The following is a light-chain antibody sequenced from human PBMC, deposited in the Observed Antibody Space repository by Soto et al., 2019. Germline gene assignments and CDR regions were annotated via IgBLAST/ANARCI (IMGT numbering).Light chain of an antibody. CDR1: QSVFNNH. Sequence: IVLTHSPGTLSFSPGEMATLSFGAIQSVFNNHIGWYQQKPGQAPRRLIFGASFRATGIPDRFSGSGSGTELTLTISRLEPEDFAVYYCQQYGSSPTTFGQGTKVDIK. J-gene: IGKJ1*01. V-gene: IGKV3-20*01. CDR3: QQYGSSPTT. CDR2: GAS.